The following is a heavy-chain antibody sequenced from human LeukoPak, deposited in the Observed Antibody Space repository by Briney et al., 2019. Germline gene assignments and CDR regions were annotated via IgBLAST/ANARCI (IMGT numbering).Heavy chain of an antibody. CDR2: IYHSGST. J-gene: IGHJ4*02. D-gene: IGHD3-22*01. CDR1: GGSISSSNW. Sequence: PSETLSLTCAVSGGSISSSNWWSWVRQPPGKVLEWIGEIYHSGSTNYNPSLKGRVTISVDKSKNQFSLKLSSVTAADTAVYYCARDLGGYYYDSRSLGYWGQGTLVTVSS. CDR3: ARDLGGYYYDSRSLGY. V-gene: IGHV4-4*02.